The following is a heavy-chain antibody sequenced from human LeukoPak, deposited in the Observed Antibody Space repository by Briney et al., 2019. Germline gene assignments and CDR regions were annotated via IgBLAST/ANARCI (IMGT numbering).Heavy chain of an antibody. V-gene: IGHV1-2*06. CDR2: INPNSGDT. CDR1: GYTFTGYS. D-gene: IGHD3-22*01. J-gene: IGHJ4*02. Sequence: AASVTVSCKASGYTFTGYSIHWVRQAPGQGLEWMGRINPNSGDTNYAPKFQGEVTMTRDTSISTAFMEVSRLRSDDTAVYYCARALDSSGYYVVYWGQGTLVTVSS. CDR3: ARALDSSGYYVVY.